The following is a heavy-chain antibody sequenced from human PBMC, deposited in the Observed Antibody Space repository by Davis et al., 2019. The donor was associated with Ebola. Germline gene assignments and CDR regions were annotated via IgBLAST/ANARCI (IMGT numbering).Heavy chain of an antibody. V-gene: IGHV4-34*12. CDR1: GGSFSGYY. Sequence: SETLSLTCAVYGGSFSGYYWSWVRQSPGKGLEWIGEVIDSGITNYNPSLKSRVSVSVDRSKNQFSLKLTSVTAADTAVYYCARTTRGSGWFLDYWGRGTLVTVSS. J-gene: IGHJ4*02. CDR3: ARTTRGSGWFLDY. CDR2: VIDSGIT. D-gene: IGHD6-19*01.